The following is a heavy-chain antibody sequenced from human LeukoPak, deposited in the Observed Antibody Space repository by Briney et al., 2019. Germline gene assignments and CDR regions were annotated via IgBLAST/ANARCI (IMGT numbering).Heavy chain of an antibody. Sequence: GGSLRLSCAASGFTFDDYGMSWVRQAPGKGLEWVSGINWNGGSTGYADSVKGRFTISRDNAKNSLYLQMNSLRVEDTAVYYCARANYYDSSGYYSNWGQGTLVTVSS. CDR1: GFTFDDYG. CDR3: ARANYYDSSGYYSN. V-gene: IGHV3-20*04. D-gene: IGHD3-22*01. CDR2: INWNGGST. J-gene: IGHJ4*02.